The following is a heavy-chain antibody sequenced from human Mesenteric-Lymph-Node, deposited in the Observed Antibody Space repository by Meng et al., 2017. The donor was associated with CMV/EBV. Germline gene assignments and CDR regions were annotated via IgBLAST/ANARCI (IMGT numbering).Heavy chain of an antibody. J-gene: IGHJ4*02. D-gene: IGHD3-10*01. CDR2: LHPDGSNT. CDR3: ASLAWDGSGSYKLDY. Sequence: GLSCTNTFRHWVRQVPGKGLEWVSRLHPDGSNTVYADSVRGRFTISRDNAKNTLYLQMNSLRAEDTAVYYCASLAWDGSGSYKLDYWGQGTLVTVSS. CDR1: GLSCTNTF. V-gene: IGHV3-74*01.